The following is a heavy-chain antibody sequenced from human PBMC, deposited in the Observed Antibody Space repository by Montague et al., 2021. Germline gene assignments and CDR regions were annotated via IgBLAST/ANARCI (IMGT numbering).Heavy chain of an antibody. CDR3: ARGGLATGDFDY. J-gene: IGHJ4*02. Sequence: TLSLTCTVSGDSLSSVGYSWTWIRQHPGKGLEWIGYMYYSGSTYYNPTLKSRVTISGDTSKNHFYLRPTSVTAADTAVYYWARGGLATGDFDYWGQGTLVTVSS. V-gene: IGHV4-31*03. CDR1: GDSLSSVGYS. D-gene: IGHD6-13*01. CDR2: MYYSGST.